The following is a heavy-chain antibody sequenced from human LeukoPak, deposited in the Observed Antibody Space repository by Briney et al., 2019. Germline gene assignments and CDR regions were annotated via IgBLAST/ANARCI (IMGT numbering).Heavy chain of an antibody. D-gene: IGHD5-18*01. Sequence: GGSLRLSCAASGFTFSSYAMSWVRQAPGKGLEWVSAISGSGGSTYYADSVKGRFTISRDNSKNRLYLQMNSLRAEDTAVYYCAKVGWGYSYGSGGNWGQGTLVTVSS. J-gene: IGHJ4*02. CDR2: ISGSGGST. V-gene: IGHV3-23*01. CDR3: AKVGWGYSYGSGGN. CDR1: GFTFSSYA.